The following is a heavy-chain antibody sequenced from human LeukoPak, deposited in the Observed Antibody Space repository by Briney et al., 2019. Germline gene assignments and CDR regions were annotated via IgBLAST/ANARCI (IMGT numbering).Heavy chain of an antibody. CDR1: GNSFTGYY. V-gene: IGHV1-2*02. J-gene: IGHJ3*02. D-gene: IGHD3-22*01. Sequence: WASVKVSCKASGNSFTGYYIHWVRQAPGQGLEWMGWINPDGGDTNYAQKFQGRVTMTRDTSISTAYMELSRLRSDDTAVYYCARSKGYDAFDIWGQGTMVTVSS. CDR2: INPDGGDT. CDR3: ARSKGYDAFDI.